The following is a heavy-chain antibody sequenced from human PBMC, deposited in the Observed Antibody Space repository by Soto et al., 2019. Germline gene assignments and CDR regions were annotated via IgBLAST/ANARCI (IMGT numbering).Heavy chain of an antibody. CDR3: ARDRVVGAAAGTDFYYYYYMDV. CDR1: GFTFSDYY. D-gene: IGHD6-13*01. J-gene: IGHJ6*03. V-gene: IGHV3-11*01. CDR2: ISSSGSTI. Sequence: QVQLVESGGGLVKPGGSLRLSCAASGFTFSDYYMSWIRQAPGKGLEWVSYISSSGSTIYYADSVKGRFTISRDNAKNSLYLQMNSLRAEDTAVYYCARDRVVGAAAGTDFYYYYYMDVWGKGTTVTVSS.